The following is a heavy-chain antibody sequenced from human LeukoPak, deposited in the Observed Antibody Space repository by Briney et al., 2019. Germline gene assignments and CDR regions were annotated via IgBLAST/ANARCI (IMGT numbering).Heavy chain of an antibody. CDR3: AREGPYSSSND. CDR1: GFTFSSYS. CDR2: ISTSGATI. J-gene: IGHJ4*02. D-gene: IGHD6-6*01. V-gene: IGHV3-48*01. Sequence: QPGGSLRLSCGASGFTFSSYSMNWVRQAPGKGLEWVSFISTSGATIYYADSVKGRFTISRDNAKNSLYLQMSSLRAEDTAVYYCAREGPYSSSNDWGQGTLVTVSS.